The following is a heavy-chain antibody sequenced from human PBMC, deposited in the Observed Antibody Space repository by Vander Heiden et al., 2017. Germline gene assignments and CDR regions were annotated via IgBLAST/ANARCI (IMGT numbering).Heavy chain of an antibody. D-gene: IGHD3-22*01. J-gene: IGHJ4*02. CDR1: GFTFSSYP. V-gene: IGHV3-30-3*01. CDR3: AREGYYDSSGYYYDFDY. Sequence: QVQLVESGGGVVQPGRSLGLSCAASGFTFSSYPMHWVRQAPGKGLEWVAVISYDGSNKYYADSVKGRFTISRDNSKNTLYLQMNSLRAEDTAVYYCAREGYYDSSGYYYDFDYWGQGTLVTVSS. CDR2: ISYDGSNK.